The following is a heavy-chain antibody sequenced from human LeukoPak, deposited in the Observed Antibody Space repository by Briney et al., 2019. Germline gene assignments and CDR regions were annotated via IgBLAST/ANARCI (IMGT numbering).Heavy chain of an antibody. D-gene: IGHD1-26*01. CDR3: ARVSGATWFDP. Sequence: KPSDSLSLACTASGPSISRGTYDSSWIRQHPGEGLGWIGNIYYSGPTYYNPSLKSRVTIPVDTPKNHFSLKRSSVTAADTAVYYCARVSGATWFDPWRRGSLVTV. CDR2: IYYSGPT. CDR1: GPSISRGTYD. V-gene: IGHV4-31*03. J-gene: IGHJ5*02.